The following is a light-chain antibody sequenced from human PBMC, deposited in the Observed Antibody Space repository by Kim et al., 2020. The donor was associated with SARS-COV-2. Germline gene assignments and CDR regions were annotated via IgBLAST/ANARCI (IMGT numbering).Light chain of an antibody. CDR2: VNRDGSH. Sequence: ASFQLTCILSSGHSSYAIAWHQQQPGKGPRFLMKVNRDGSHIKGDGIPDRFSGSTSGAERYLTISSLQPEDEADYYCQTWDTGIRVFGGGTQLTVL. V-gene: IGLV4-69*01. CDR1: SGHSSYA. J-gene: IGLJ3*02. CDR3: QTWDTGIRV.